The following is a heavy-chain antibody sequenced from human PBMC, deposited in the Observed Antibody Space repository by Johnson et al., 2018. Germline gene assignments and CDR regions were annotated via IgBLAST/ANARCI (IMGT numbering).Heavy chain of an antibody. CDR3: ARDVEKDAFDI. CDR1: GFTFSDYY. CDR2: IRSSGNTI. Sequence: QVQLVESGGGLVKPGGSXRLSCAASGFTFSDYYMSWIRPAPGKGLEWVSYIRSSGNTIYYADSVQGRFTISRDNAKNSLYLQMNSLRGEDTALYYVARDVEKDAFDIWGQGTMVTVSS. J-gene: IGHJ3*02. D-gene: IGHD3-3*01. V-gene: IGHV3-11*01.